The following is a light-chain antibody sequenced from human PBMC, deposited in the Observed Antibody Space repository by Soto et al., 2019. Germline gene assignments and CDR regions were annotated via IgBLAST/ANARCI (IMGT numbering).Light chain of an antibody. Sequence: EIVLTQSPATLSLSPGERATLFCRASQTISNYLAWYQQKPGQAPRLLIYDASNRAAGIPARLSGSGSGTEFILTLSSIGPEDLTVYYGQPRTNWPLTFGGGTKVEIK. V-gene: IGKV3-11*01. J-gene: IGKJ4*01. CDR1: QTISNY. CDR3: QPRTNWPLT. CDR2: DAS.